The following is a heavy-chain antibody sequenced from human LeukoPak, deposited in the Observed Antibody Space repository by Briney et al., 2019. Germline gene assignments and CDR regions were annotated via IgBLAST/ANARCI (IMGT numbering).Heavy chain of an antibody. Sequence: TSETLSLTCTVSGGSISGYYWSWIRQPPGKGLEWIGYIYYSGSTNYNPSLKSRVTISVDTSKNQFSLKLSSVTAADTAVYYCARDGGYSYGLPSDYWGQGTLVTASS. CDR1: GGSISGYY. CDR3: ARDGGYSYGLPSDY. D-gene: IGHD5-18*01. CDR2: IYYSGST. J-gene: IGHJ4*02. V-gene: IGHV4-59*01.